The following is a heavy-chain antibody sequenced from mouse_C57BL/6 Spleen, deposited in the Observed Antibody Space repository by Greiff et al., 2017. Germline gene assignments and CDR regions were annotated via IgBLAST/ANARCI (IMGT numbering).Heavy chain of an antibody. V-gene: IGHV6-3*01. J-gene: IGHJ2*01. CDR2: IRLKSDNYAT. CDR1: GFTFSNYW. Sequence: EVQGVESGGGLVQPGGTMKLSCVASGFTFSNYWMNWVRQSPEKGLEWVVQIRLKSDNYATHYAVSVKGRFTISRDDSKSSVYLQMNNLKAEDTGIYYCTGYYFDYWSQGTTLTISS. CDR3: TGYYFDY.